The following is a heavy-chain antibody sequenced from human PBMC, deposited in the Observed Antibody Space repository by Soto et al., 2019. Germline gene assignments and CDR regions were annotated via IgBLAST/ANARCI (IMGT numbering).Heavy chain of an antibody. Sequence: QVQLVESGGGVVQPGRSLRLSCAASGFTFSSYGMHWVRQAPGKGLEWVAVIWYDGSNKYYADSVKGRFTISRDNSKNTLYLQMNSLRAEDTAVYYCARSVYSNYVPYYGMDVWGQGTTVTVSS. D-gene: IGHD4-4*01. V-gene: IGHV3-33*01. CDR3: ARSVYSNYVPYYGMDV. CDR2: IWYDGSNK. CDR1: GFTFSSYG. J-gene: IGHJ6*02.